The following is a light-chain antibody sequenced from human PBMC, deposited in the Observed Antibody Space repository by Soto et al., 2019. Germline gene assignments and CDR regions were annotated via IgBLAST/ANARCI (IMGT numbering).Light chain of an antibody. J-gene: IGKJ4*01. Sequence: DIQLTQSPSFLSASVGDRVTITCRASQGISSYLAWYQQKPGKAPKFLIYAASTLQSGVPSRFSGSGSGTEFTLTISSLQPEDFATDYCQQFHSYPLTFGGGTKVEIK. CDR2: AAS. V-gene: IGKV1-9*01. CDR1: QGISSY. CDR3: QQFHSYPLT.